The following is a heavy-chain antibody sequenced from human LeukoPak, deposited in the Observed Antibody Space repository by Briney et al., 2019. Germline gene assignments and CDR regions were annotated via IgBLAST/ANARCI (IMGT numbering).Heavy chain of an antibody. J-gene: IGHJ2*01. CDR1: DGSISSYY. Sequence: SETLSLTCAVSDGSISSYYWNWIRQPPGKGLEWIGNIYNSGSTDYNLSLKSRVTISVNLSKKQISLKLTSVTAADTALYYCARDKGPYWYFDLWGRGTLVTVSS. CDR2: IYNSGST. CDR3: ARDKGPYWYFDL. V-gene: IGHV4-59*01.